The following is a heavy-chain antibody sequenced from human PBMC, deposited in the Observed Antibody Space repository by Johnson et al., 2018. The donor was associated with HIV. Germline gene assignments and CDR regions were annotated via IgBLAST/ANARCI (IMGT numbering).Heavy chain of an antibody. D-gene: IGHD3-3*01. CDR2: ISSSGSTI. J-gene: IGHJ3*02. V-gene: IGHV3-11*04. Sequence: QVQLVESGGGLVKPGGSLRLSCTASGFTFGDYAMTWVRQAPGEGLEWVSYISSSGSTIYYADSVKGRFTISRDNAKNSLYLQMNSLRAEDTAVYYCARDSYNFWSGYPDAFDIWGQGTMVTVSS. CDR1: GFTFGDYA. CDR3: ARDSYNFWSGYPDAFDI.